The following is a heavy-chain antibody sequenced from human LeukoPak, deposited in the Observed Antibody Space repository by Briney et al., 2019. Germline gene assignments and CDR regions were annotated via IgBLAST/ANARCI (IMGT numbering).Heavy chain of an antibody. J-gene: IGHJ4*02. Sequence: GGSLRLSCAASGFTFSTHWMTWVRQAPGKGLEWVANIKQDGSEKYYLDSVKGRFTISRDNAKNSLFLQMNSPRAEDTAMYYCATDSRSCRYWGQGTLVTVSS. CDR3: ATDSRSCRY. CDR2: IKQDGSEK. V-gene: IGHV3-7*03. CDR1: GFTFSTHW.